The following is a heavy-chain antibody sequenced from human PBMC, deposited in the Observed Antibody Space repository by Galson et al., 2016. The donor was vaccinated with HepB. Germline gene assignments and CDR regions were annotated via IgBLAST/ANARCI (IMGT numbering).Heavy chain of an antibody. J-gene: IGHJ6*02. CDR2: VDPDSGNR. CDR1: GYTFINYD. CDR3: TRTKVRGLPAMDV. Sequence: SVKVSCKAAGYTFINYDINWVRQAPGQGLECLGWVDPDSGNRGYPQKFQGRVTMTTGRSIGTAYMELSSLRSDDTAVYYCTRTKVRGLPAMDVWGQGTTVTVSS. D-gene: IGHD3-10*01. V-gene: IGHV1-8*02.